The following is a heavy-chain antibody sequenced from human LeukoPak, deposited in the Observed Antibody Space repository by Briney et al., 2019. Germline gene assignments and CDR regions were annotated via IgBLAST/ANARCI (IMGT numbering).Heavy chain of an antibody. J-gene: IGHJ4*02. V-gene: IGHV4-34*01. CDR2: INHSGST. CDR1: GGSFSGYY. D-gene: IGHD5-12*01. CDR3: AGSNIVAKNGDY. Sequence: SETLSLTCAVYGGSFSGYYWSRIRQPPGKGLEWIGEINHSGSTNYNPPLKSRVTISVDTSKNQFSLKLSSVTAADTAVYYCAGSNIVAKNGDYWGQGTLVTVSS.